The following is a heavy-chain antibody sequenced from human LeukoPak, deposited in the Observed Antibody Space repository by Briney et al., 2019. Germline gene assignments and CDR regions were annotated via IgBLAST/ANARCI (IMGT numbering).Heavy chain of an antibody. CDR1: GGSISSGSYY. V-gene: IGHV4-61*02. Sequence: SETLSLTCTVSGGSISSGSYYWSWIRQPAGKGLEWIGRIYTSGSTNYNPSLKSRVTISVDTSKNQFSLKLSSVTAADTAVYYCARGRLVRRPWYFDLWGRGTLVTVSS. D-gene: IGHD6-19*01. J-gene: IGHJ2*01. CDR2: IYTSGST. CDR3: ARGRLVRRPWYFDL.